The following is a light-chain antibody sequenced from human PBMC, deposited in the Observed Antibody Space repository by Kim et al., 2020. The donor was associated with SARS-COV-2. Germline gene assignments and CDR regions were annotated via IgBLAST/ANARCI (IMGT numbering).Light chain of an antibody. J-gene: IGLJ1*01. CDR2: QDS. CDR1: KLGDKY. Sequence: SYALTQPPSVSVSPGQTASITCSGDKLGDKYACWYQQKPGQSPVLVIYQDSKRPSGIPERFSGSNSGNTATLTISGTQAMDEADYYCQAWDSSTYVFGTG. V-gene: IGLV3-1*01. CDR3: QAWDSSTYV.